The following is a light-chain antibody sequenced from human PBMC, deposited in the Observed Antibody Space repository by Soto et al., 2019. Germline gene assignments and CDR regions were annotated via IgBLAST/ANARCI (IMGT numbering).Light chain of an antibody. V-gene: IGKV3-11*01. CDR3: PQRSNWLT. CDR2: DAS. J-gene: IGKJ4*01. CDR1: QSVSSY. Sequence: EIVLTQSPATLSLSPGERATLSCRASQSVSSYLAWYQQKPGQAPRLLIYDASNRATGIPARFSGSGSGTDFTLTISSLVPEDFAVYYCPQRSNWLTFGGGTKVDIK.